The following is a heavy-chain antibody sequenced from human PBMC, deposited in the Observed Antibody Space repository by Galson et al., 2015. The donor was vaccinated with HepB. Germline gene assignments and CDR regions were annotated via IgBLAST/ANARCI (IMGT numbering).Heavy chain of an antibody. CDR3: ARDLYRTSSGGYEYYYMDV. Sequence: SLRLSCAASGFTFSSYWMSWVRQAPGKGLEWVANIKQGGSEKYYVDSVKGRFTMSRDNAKNSLYLQMNSLRAEDTAVYYCARDLYRTSSGGYEYYYMDVWGKGTTVTVAS. J-gene: IGHJ6*03. V-gene: IGHV3-7*03. CDR1: GFTFSSYW. CDR2: IKQGGSEK. D-gene: IGHD6-6*01.